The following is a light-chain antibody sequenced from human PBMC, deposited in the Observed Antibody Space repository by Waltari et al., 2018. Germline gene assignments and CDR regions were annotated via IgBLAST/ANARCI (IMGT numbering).Light chain of an antibody. CDR1: QSVNSN. V-gene: IGKV3-15*01. J-gene: IGKJ4*01. CDR2: GAS. Sequence: EIVMTQSPATLSASPGERVTLSCRASQSVNSNLAWYQQKPGQAPRLLIYGASTRATGVAARFSGSGSGTEFTLTISSLQSEDFAVYYCQHYNNWPVAFGGGTKVEIK. CDR3: QHYNNWPVA.